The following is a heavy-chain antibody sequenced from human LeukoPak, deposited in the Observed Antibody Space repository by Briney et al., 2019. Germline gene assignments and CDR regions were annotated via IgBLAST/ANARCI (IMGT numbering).Heavy chain of an antibody. Sequence: ASVKVSCKASGYTFTSYDINWVRQATGQVLEWMGWMNPNSGNTGYAQKFQGRVTITRNTSISTAYMELSSLRSEDTAVYYCARGRGSTLPAAIWRGYYFDYWGQGTLVTVSS. V-gene: IGHV1-8*03. D-gene: IGHD2-2*01. CDR3: ARGRGSTLPAAIWRGYYFDY. CDR2: MNPNSGNT. J-gene: IGHJ4*02. CDR1: GYTFTSYD.